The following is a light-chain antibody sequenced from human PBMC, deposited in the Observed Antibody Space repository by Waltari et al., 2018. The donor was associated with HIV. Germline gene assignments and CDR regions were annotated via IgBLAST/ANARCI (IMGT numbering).Light chain of an antibody. CDR2: AAS. J-gene: IGKJ2*01. CDR3: QQYNTYPYT. V-gene: IGKV3-20*01. Sequence: EIVLTQSPGTLSLSPGDRGTLSCRASQSVSSTYLAWYQQKPGQAPRLLIYAASSRASGIPDRFGGSGSGTDFTLTISCLQSEDFAAYYCQQYNTYPYTFGQGTKVEIK. CDR1: QSVSSTY.